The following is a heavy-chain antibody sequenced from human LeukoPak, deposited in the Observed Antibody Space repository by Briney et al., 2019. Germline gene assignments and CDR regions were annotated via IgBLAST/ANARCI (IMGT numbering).Heavy chain of an antibody. CDR3: ARATSGYYFDF. V-gene: IGHV4-59*01. J-gene: IGHJ4*02. CDR2: VSYSGST. CDR1: GGSIGSYY. D-gene: IGHD3-22*01. Sequence: SETLSLTCTVSGGSIGSYYWNWIRQPPGKGLEWIGYVSYSGSTNYNPSLKSRVIMSVDKSKNQFSLKLSSVTAADAAVYFCARATSGYYFDFWDQGTLVTVSS.